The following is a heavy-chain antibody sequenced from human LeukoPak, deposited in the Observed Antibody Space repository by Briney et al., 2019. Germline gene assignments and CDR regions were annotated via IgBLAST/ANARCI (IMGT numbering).Heavy chain of an antibody. CDR2: IKSKTDGGTT. CDR3: TTDDYYDILTGYYTYFDY. CDR1: GFTFSNAW. V-gene: IGHV3-15*01. D-gene: IGHD3-9*01. Sequence: GGSLRLSCAASGFTFSNAWMSWVRQAPGKGLEWVGRIKSKTDGGTTDYAAPVKGRFTISRDDSKNTLYLQMNSLKTEDTAVYHCTTDDYYDILTGYYTYFDYWGQGTLVTVSS. J-gene: IGHJ4*02.